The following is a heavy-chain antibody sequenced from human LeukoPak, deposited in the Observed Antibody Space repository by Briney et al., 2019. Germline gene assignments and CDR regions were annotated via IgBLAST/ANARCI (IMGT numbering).Heavy chain of an antibody. Sequence: GASLKISSKGSGSSFTSYWIGWVRQLPGKGLEWRGIIYPGDSATRYSTSFQGEATISAEKSISTAYLQWSSLKASDTAMYYCARSSGMDYFDYWGQGTLVTVSS. CDR1: GSSFTSYW. CDR2: IYPGDSAT. J-gene: IGHJ4*02. V-gene: IGHV5-51*03. D-gene: IGHD6-13*01. CDR3: ARSSGMDYFDY.